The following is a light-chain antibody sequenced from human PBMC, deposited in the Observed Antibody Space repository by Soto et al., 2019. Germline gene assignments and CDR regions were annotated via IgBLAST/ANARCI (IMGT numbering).Light chain of an antibody. Sequence: QSVLTQPASVSGSPGQSITISCTGTNSDIGAYNRVSWYQKYPGKAPKLMIYDVSNRPSGVSNRFSGSKSGNSASLTISGLQAEDEADYYCNSYTNSSTYVFGTGTKVTVL. CDR2: DVS. J-gene: IGLJ1*01. CDR1: NSDIGAYNR. CDR3: NSYTNSSTYV. V-gene: IGLV2-14*01.